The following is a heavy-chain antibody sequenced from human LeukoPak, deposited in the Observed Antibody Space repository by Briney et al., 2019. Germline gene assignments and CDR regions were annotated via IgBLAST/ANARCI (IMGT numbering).Heavy chain of an antibody. J-gene: IGHJ4*02. D-gene: IGHD6-13*01. Sequence: GGSLRLSCAASGFAFSNYGMHWVRQAPGKGLEWVAVIWFDGSDKYYVDSVKGRFTISRDNSKNTLSLQMNSLRAEDTAAYYCARYRAAPNYFDFWGQGTLVTVSS. V-gene: IGHV3-33*01. CDR3: ARYRAAPNYFDF. CDR2: IWFDGSDK. CDR1: GFAFSNYG.